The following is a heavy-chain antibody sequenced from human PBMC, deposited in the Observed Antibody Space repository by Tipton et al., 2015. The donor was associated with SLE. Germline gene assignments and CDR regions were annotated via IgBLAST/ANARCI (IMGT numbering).Heavy chain of an antibody. J-gene: IGHJ4*02. CDR3: ARALRDYYGSGSYAFDY. D-gene: IGHD3-10*01. CDR1: GFTFSDYY. CDR2: ISSSGSTI. V-gene: IGHV3-11*01. Sequence: GSLRLSCAASGFTFSDYYMSWIRQAPGKGLEWVSYISSSGSTIYYADSVKGRFTISRDNAKNSLYLQMNSLRAEDTAVYYCARALRDYYGSGSYAFDYWGQGTLVTVSS.